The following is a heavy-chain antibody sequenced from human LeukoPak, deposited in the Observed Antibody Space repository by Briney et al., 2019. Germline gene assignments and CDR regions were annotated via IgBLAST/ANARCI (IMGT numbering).Heavy chain of an antibody. CDR1: GGSISSGGYY. D-gene: IGHD3-22*01. V-gene: IGHV4-61*08. Sequence: ETLSLTCTVSGGSISSGGYYWSWIRQPPGKGLEWITYIHYSGRTHYNPSLKSRVTMSVDTSKNQFSLKLSSVTAADTAVYYCATGYYYDSSGYYDNWGQGTLVTVSS. CDR2: IHYSGRT. J-gene: IGHJ4*02. CDR3: ATGYYYDSSGYYDN.